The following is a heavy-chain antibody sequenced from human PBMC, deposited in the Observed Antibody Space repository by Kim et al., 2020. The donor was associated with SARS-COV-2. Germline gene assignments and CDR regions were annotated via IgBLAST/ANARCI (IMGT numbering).Heavy chain of an antibody. Sequence: GGSLRLSCAASGFTFDDYAMPWVRQAPGKGLEWVSGISWNSGSIGYADSVKGRFTISRDNAKNSLYLQMNSLRAEDTALYYCAKDIFPHYYGSGSYEYYYYGMDVWGEGTTVTVSS. CDR2: ISWNSGSI. D-gene: IGHD3-10*01. V-gene: IGHV3-9*01. CDR1: GFTFDDYA. CDR3: AKDIFPHYYGSGSYEYYYYGMDV. J-gene: IGHJ6*04.